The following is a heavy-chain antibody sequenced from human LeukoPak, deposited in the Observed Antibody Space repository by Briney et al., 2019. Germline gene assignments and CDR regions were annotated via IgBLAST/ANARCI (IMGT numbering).Heavy chain of an antibody. D-gene: IGHD6-13*01. CDR1: GYSISSGYF. CDR3: ARNLGYSSLDY. J-gene: IGHJ4*02. Sequence: SETLSLTCAVSGYSISSGYFWGWIRQPPGKGLEWTGSINHSGSTYYNPPSLKSRVTISVDTSKNQFSLKLSSVTSADTAVYYCARNLGYSSLDYWGQGTLLTVSS. V-gene: IGHV4-38-2*01. CDR2: INHSGST.